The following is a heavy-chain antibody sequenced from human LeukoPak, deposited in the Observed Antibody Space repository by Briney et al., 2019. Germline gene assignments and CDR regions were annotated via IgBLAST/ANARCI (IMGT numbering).Heavy chain of an antibody. D-gene: IGHD6-19*01. Sequence: GGSLRLSCAASGFTFSSYGMHWVRQAPGKGLEWVAFIRYDGSNQYYADSVKGRFTISRDNSKNTLYLQMNSLRGEDTAVYYCAKDVLRGYSSGWYAYCWGQGTLVTVSS. CDR2: IRYDGSNQ. CDR3: AKDVLRGYSSGWYAYC. CDR1: GFTFSSYG. V-gene: IGHV3-30*02. J-gene: IGHJ4*02.